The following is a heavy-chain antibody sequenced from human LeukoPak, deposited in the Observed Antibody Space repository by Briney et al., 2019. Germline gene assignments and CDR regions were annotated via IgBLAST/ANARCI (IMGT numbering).Heavy chain of an antibody. CDR2: ISGSGGST. J-gene: IGHJ4*02. CDR1: GFTFSSYA. CDR3: ANPSYSSGWYYFDY. Sequence: GGSLRLSCAASGFTFSSYAMSWVRQAPGKGLKWVSAISGSGGSTYYADSVKGRFTISRDNSKNTLYLQMNSLRAEDTAVYYCANPSYSSGWYYFDYWGQGTLVTVSS. D-gene: IGHD6-19*01. V-gene: IGHV3-23*01.